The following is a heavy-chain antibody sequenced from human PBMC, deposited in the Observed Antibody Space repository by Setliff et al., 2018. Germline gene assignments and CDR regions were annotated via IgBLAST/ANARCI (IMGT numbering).Heavy chain of an antibody. CDR1: GYTFTNYG. D-gene: IGHD6-19*01. Sequence: WASVKVSCKTSGYTFTNYGINWVRQAPGQGLEWMGWNSAYAQKFQGRVTMTTDTPTSTAYMELRSLRTDDTAVYYCARSPPNRGSGSGWYGDFWGQGTLVTVSS. CDR2: NSA. V-gene: IGHV1-18*01. CDR3: ARSPPNRGSGSGWYGDF. J-gene: IGHJ4*02.